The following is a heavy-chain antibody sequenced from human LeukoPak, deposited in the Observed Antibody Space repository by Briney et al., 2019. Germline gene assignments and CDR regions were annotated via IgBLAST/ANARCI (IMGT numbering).Heavy chain of an antibody. CDR1: GFTFSNAW. J-gene: IGHJ4*02. V-gene: IGHV3-23*01. D-gene: IGHD5-12*01. CDR3: AKDSGYDFFVDYFDY. CDR2: FSGGGDHT. Sequence: GGSLRLSCAASGFTFSNAWMSWVRQAPGKGLEWVSTFSGGGDHTYYADSVKGRFTISRDKSKNTLHLQMNNLRVEDTAVYYCAKDSGYDFFVDYFDYWGQGTLVTVSS.